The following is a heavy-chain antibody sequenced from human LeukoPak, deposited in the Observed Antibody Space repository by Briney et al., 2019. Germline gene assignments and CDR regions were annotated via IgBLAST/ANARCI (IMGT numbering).Heavy chain of an antibody. CDR3: ARPGTGFDC. V-gene: IGHV3-74*01. D-gene: IGHD1-1*01. CDR1: GFTFSNYW. CDR2: INTDGQTT. Sequence: GASVKVSCKASGFTFSNYWMHWVRQAPGKGLVWVSRINTDGQTTSYADSVKGRFSISRDNAKNTLYLQMNSLRAEDTAVYYCARPGTGFDCWGQGTLVTVSS. J-gene: IGHJ4*02.